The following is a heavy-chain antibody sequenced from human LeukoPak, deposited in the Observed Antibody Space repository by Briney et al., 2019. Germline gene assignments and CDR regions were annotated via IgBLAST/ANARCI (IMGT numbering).Heavy chain of an antibody. V-gene: IGHV1-2*02. D-gene: IGHD5-18*01. CDR3: GYSYGMTFDY. Sequence: GPVKVSCKASGYTFTGYYMHWVRQAPGQGLEWMGWINPNSGGTNYAQKFQGRVTMTRDTSISTAYMELSRLRSEDTAVYYCGYSYGMTFDYWGQGTLVTVSS. J-gene: IGHJ4*02. CDR2: INPNSGGT. CDR1: GYTFTGYY.